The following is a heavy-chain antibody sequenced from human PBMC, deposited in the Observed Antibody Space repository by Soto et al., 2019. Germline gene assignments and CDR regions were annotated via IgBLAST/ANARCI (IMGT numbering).Heavy chain of an antibody. CDR2: IYKSTTT. J-gene: IGHJ6*02. CDR3: ARSVYCTTANCWDDFHYYNIDV. Sequence: SETLSLTXSASGDSISTVDYFWAWIRQPPGQALEYIGYIYKSTTTYYNPSFESRVANSLDTSKSQFSLTVTSVTAADTAVYYCARSVYCTTANCWDDFHYYNIDVWGQGTAVTVSS. V-gene: IGHV4-30-4*01. CDR1: GDSISTVDYF. D-gene: IGHD2-2*01.